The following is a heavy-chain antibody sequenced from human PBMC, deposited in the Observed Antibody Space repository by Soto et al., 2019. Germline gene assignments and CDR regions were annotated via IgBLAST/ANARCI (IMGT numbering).Heavy chain of an antibody. CDR1: GFTFSSYA. V-gene: IGHV3-23*01. D-gene: IGHD7-27*01. J-gene: IGHJ6*02. CDR3: ARGNSLTGDVFGSMYYSCGMDV. CDR2: ISGSGGST. Sequence: GGSLRLSCAASGFTFSSYAMSWVRQAPGKGLEWVSAISGSGGSTYYADSVKGRFTISRDNSKNTLYLQMNSLRAEDTAVYYCARGNSLTGDVFGSMYYSCGMDVWGQGTTVTVSS.